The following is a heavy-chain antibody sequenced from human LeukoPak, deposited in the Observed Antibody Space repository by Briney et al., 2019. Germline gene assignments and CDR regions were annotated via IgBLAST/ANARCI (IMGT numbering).Heavy chain of an antibody. J-gene: IGHJ4*02. V-gene: IGHV3-21*01. D-gene: IGHD3-22*01. CDR1: GFTFSSHW. CDR3: ARDKSSGYYYFDY. Sequence: GGSLRLSCAASGFTFSSHWMNWVRQAPGKGLEWVSSISSSSSYIYYADSVKGRFTISRDNAKNSLYLQMNSLRAEDTAVYYCARDKSSGYYYFDYWGQGSLVTVSS. CDR2: ISSSSSYI.